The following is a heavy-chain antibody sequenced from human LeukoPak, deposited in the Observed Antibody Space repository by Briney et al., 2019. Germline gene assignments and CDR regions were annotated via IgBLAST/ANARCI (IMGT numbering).Heavy chain of an antibody. Sequence: GGSLRLSCAASGFTFRNYGIHWVRQAPGKGLEWVAFILYDGSKTYYADSVKGRFTISRDNSKNTLYLQMNSLRDDDTALYYCAEWELLPTADYWGQGTLVTDSS. D-gene: IGHD1-26*01. CDR2: ILYDGSKT. CDR1: GFTFRNYG. J-gene: IGHJ4*02. CDR3: AEWELLPTADY. V-gene: IGHV3-30*02.